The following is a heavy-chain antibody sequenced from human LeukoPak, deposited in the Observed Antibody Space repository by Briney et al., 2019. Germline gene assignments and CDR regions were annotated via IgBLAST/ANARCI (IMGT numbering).Heavy chain of an antibody. Sequence: ASVTVSCTASGYTFTGYYIHWVRQAPGQGLEWMGWINPNNGGTNYAQKFQGRVTMTRDTSISTAYMELNRLTSDDTAVYYCARDKYTGYETYDYWGPGAPVTVSS. CDR1: GYTFTGYY. CDR3: ARDKYTGYETYDY. V-gene: IGHV1-2*02. CDR2: INPNNGGT. J-gene: IGHJ4*02. D-gene: IGHD5-12*01.